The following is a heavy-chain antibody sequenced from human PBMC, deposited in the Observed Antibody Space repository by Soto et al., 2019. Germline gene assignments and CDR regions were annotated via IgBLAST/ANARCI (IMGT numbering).Heavy chain of an antibody. CDR1: GFTVSSNY. J-gene: IGHJ4*02. D-gene: IGHD7-27*01. Sequence: GGSLRLSCAASGFTVSSNYMSWVRQAPGKGLEWVSVIYSGGSTYYADSVKGRFTISRDNSKNTLYLQMSSLRAEDTAVYYCASSFNWGNYFDYWGQGTLVTVSS. CDR2: IYSGGST. V-gene: IGHV3-66*01. CDR3: ASSFNWGNYFDY.